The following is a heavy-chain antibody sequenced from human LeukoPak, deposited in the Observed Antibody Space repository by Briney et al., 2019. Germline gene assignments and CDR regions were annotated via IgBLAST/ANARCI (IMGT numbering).Heavy chain of an antibody. CDR3: ARAGASDYSTSLPLGY. CDR1: GYTFTSYA. V-gene: IGHV1-3*03. Sequence: ASVKVSCKASGYTFTSYAMHWVRQAPGQRLEWMGWINAGNGNTKYSEEFQGRVTITRDTSATTTYMEQSSLRSEDMAVYYCARAGASDYSTSLPLGYWGQGTLVTVSS. J-gene: IGHJ4*02. D-gene: IGHD6-6*01. CDR2: INAGNGNT.